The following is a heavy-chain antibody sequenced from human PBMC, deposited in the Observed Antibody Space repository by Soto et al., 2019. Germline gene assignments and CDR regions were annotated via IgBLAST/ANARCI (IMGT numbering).Heavy chain of an antibody. J-gene: IGHJ4*02. Sequence: SETLSLTCTVSGGSISSGGYYWSWIRQHPGKGLEWIGYIYDSGSTNYNPSLKSRVTISVDTSKNQFSLRLTSVTAADTAVYYCARASTTVTTLDYWGQGTLVTVSS. D-gene: IGHD4-17*01. CDR1: GGSISSGGYY. CDR3: ARASTTVTTLDY. V-gene: IGHV4-61*08. CDR2: IYDSGST.